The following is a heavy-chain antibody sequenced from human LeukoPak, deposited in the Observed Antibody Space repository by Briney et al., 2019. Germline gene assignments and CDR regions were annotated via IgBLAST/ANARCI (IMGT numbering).Heavy chain of an antibody. CDR1: GFTVSSNY. CDR3: TKGGLGSSFDY. D-gene: IGHD2-15*01. J-gene: IGHJ4*02. V-gene: IGHV3-53*01. Sequence: GGSLRLSCAASGFTVSSNYMSWVRQAPGKGLEWVSLIYSGGSTYYADSVKGRFTISRDNSKNTLYLQMNSLRAEDTAVYYCTKGGLGSSFDYWGQGTLVTVSS. CDR2: IYSGGST.